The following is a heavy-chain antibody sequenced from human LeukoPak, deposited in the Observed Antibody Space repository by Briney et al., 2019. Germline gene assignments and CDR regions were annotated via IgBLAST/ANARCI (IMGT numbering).Heavy chain of an antibody. CDR1: GYTLTELA. Sequence: ASVKVSCKVSGYTLTELAMHWVRQAPGKGLEWMGGFDPEKGETIYTQQLQGRLTMTEDTSTDTAYMELSSLTSEDTAAYYCATPLGPLGLIPYYFDYWGQGTLVTVSS. V-gene: IGHV1-24*01. CDR3: ATPLGPLGLIPYYFDY. J-gene: IGHJ4*02. CDR2: FDPEKGET. D-gene: IGHD2-21*01.